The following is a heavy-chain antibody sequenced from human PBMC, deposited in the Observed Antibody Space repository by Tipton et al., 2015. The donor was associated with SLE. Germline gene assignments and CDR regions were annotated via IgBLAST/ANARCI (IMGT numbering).Heavy chain of an antibody. V-gene: IGHV4-61*02. J-gene: IGHJ6*02. CDR1: GGSISSGSYY. CDR2: IYTSGST. D-gene: IGHD6-19*01. Sequence: TLSLTCTVSGGSISSGSYYWSWIRQPAGKGLEWIGRIYTSGSTNYSPSLESRVTISLDTSKNQFSLKLSSVTAADTAVYYCASSSGWYDYYYYAMDVWGQGTTVTVSS. CDR3: ASSSGWYDYYYYAMDV.